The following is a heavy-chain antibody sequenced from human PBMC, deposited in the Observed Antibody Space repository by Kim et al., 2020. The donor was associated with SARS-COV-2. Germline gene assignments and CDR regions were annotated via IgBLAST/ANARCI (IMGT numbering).Heavy chain of an antibody. Sequence: GGSLRLSCAASGFTFSSYSMNWVRQAPGKGLEWVSSISSSSSYIYYADSVKGRFTISRDNAKNSLYLQMNSLRAEDTAVYYCARDSGHRGYPDYWGQVTLVTVSS. J-gene: IGHJ4*02. CDR2: ISSSSSYI. CDR3: ARDSGHRGYPDY. CDR1: GFTFSSYS. V-gene: IGHV3-21*01. D-gene: IGHD6-25*01.